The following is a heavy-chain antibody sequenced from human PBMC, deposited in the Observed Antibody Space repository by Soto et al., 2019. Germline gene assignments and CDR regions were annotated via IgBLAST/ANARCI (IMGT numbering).Heavy chain of an antibody. CDR3: TTGPRLNDAFDI. CDR2: IKSKTDGGTT. Sequence: GGSLRLSCAASGFTFSNAWMNWARQAPGKGLEWVGRIKSKTDGGTTDYAAPVKGRFTISRDDSKNTLYLQMNSLKTEDTAVYYCTTGPRLNDAFDIWGQGTMVTVSS. V-gene: IGHV3-15*07. J-gene: IGHJ3*02. CDR1: GFTFSNAW. D-gene: IGHD3-16*01.